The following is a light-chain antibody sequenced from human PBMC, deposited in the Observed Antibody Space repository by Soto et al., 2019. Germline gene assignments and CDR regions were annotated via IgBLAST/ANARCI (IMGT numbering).Light chain of an antibody. J-gene: IGKJ1*01. V-gene: IGKV3-15*01. CDR3: QQYDNWPPWT. Sequence: DIVLTQSPATLSLSPGERATLSCRASESVSSHLAWYQQKPGQAPRLLIYAVSTRATGIPVRFRGSGSETEFTLTISSLQSDDFAVYYCQQYDNWPPWTFGQGTKVDIK. CDR2: AVS. CDR1: ESVSSH.